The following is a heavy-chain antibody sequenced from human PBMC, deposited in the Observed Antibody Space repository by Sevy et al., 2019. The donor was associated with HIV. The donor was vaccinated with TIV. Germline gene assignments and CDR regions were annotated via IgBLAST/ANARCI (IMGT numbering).Heavy chain of an antibody. V-gene: IGHV1-2*02. D-gene: IGHD3-22*01. CDR1: GYTFTDYY. CDR2: INPKSDAP. J-gene: IGHJ3*02. Sequence: ASVKVSCKASGYTFTDYYIHWMRQAPGQGLEWMGWINPKSDAPLYAQKFQGRITMTMDTSTSTAYMELSRLRSDDTAMYFCARALYLDSIGYHSAYAFDIWAQGTMVTVSS. CDR3: ARALYLDSIGYHSAYAFDI.